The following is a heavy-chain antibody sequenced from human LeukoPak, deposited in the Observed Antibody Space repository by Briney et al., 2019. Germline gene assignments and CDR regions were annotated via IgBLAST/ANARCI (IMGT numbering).Heavy chain of an antibody. CDR2: ISDHGGTT. Sequence: GGSLRLSCAASGFTFNKSPMSWVRQAPGEGLKWASSISDHGGTTYHADSVKGRFSISRDNSRNTLYLQMNSLSAEDAAVYYCARGALSSLFDIWGQGTIVTVSS. CDR3: ARGALSSLFDI. D-gene: IGHD1-26*01. CDR1: GFTFNKSP. V-gene: IGHV3-23*01. J-gene: IGHJ3*02.